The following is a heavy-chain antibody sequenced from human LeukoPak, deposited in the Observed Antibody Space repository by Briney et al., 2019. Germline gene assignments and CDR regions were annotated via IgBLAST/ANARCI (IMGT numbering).Heavy chain of an antibody. CDR1: GFTFGTYW. V-gene: IGHV3-74*01. CDR3: AQWSRYFDY. CDR2: INSDGGTT. J-gene: IGHJ4*02. D-gene: IGHD1-26*01. Sequence: GGSLRLSCGASGFTFGTYWMHWVRQAPGKGLVWVSGINSDGGTTTYADSVKGRFTISRDNAKNTLYLQMNNLRAEDTALYFCAQWSRYFDYCGQGTLVTVSS.